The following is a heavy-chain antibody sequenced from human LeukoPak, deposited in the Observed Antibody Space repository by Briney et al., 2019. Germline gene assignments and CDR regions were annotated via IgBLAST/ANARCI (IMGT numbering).Heavy chain of an antibody. CDR1: AYTFTGYY. Sequence: AVKATSKTSAYTFTGYYMHWVPPACGQGLVSTTWINPNSGGTNYAQKFQGRVTMTRDTSISTAYMELSRLRSDDTAVYYCARVGATGYYYYYYMDVWGKGTTVTVSS. D-gene: IGHD1-26*01. J-gene: IGHJ6*03. CDR2: INPNSGGT. CDR3: ARVGATGYYYYYYMDV. V-gene: IGHV1-2*02.